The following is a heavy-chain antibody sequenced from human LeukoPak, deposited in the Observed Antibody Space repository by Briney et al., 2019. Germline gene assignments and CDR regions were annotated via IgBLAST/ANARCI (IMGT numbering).Heavy chain of an antibody. V-gene: IGHV4-59*11. D-gene: IGHD3-9*01. CDR2: IHSSGRT. Sequence: SDTLSLTCTVSGGSMSGHFWSWFRRPPGKGLENIGYIHSSGRTHYNPSYKSRVTVSLEMSKNQFSLSLSSVTAADTAVYYCARDPGDTDWYNFDFWGQGILVTVSS. CDR1: GGSMSGHF. CDR3: ARDPGDTDWYNFDF. J-gene: IGHJ4*02.